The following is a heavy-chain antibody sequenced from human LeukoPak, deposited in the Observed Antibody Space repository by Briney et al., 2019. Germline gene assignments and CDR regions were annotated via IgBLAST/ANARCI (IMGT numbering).Heavy chain of an antibody. CDR2: ISGNNDNP. CDR1: GYTFSNFG. Sequence: ASVKVSCKTSGYTFSNFGINWVRQAPGQGLEWMGWISGNNDNPNYGQKFQGRFTVTTDSSTSTAYMELRNLRFDDTAVSYCARDGTSTDDYWGQGTLVTVSS. CDR3: ARDGTSTDDY. V-gene: IGHV1-18*01. D-gene: IGHD2-2*01. J-gene: IGHJ4*02.